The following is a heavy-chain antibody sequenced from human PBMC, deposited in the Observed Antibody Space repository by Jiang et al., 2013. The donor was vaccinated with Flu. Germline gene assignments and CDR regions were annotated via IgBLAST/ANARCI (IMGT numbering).Heavy chain of an antibody. V-gene: IGHV1-69*06. Sequence: SGAEVKKPGSSVKVSCKASGGTFSSYAISWVRQAPGQGLEWMGGSIPIFGTANYAQKFQGRVTITADKSTNTSYMELSSLRSEDTAMYYCASSFPYFYESSGYYPPSPFDNWGQGTLVTVSS. CDR3: ASSFPYFYESSGYYPPSPFDN. D-gene: IGHD3-22*01. CDR1: GGTFSSYA. CDR2: SIPIFGTA. J-gene: IGHJ4*02.